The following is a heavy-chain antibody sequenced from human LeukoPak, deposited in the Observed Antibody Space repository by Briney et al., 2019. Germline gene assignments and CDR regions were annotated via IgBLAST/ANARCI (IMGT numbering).Heavy chain of an antibody. V-gene: IGHV1-2*02. CDR3: ARVSWTTGGLGY. CDR2: VNPDSGGS. J-gene: IGHJ4*02. CDR1: GYSFSDYY. Sequence: ASVKVSCKASGYSFSDYYIQWVRQVPGQGPEWMGWVNPDSGGSICAQRFQGRVTLTRDTSINTAYLELTSLKSDDTALYFCARVSWTTGGLGYWGQGTLVTVSS. D-gene: IGHD4-11*01.